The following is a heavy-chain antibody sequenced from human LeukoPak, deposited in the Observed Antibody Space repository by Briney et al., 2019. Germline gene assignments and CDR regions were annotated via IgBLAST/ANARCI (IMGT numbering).Heavy chain of an antibody. Sequence: ASETLSLTCTVSGGSITRYYWSWIRQPPGKGLEWIGYIYYSGSTNYNSSLKSRLTILVDTSKNQFSLKLTSVTAADTAVYYCARHAPSGGYFDYWGQGTLVT. D-gene: IGHD3-10*01. V-gene: IGHV4-59*08. CDR2: IYYSGST. CDR3: ARHAPSGGYFDY. CDR1: GGSITRYY. J-gene: IGHJ4*02.